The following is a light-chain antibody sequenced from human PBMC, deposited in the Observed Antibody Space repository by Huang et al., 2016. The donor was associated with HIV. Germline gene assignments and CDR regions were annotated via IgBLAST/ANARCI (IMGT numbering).Light chain of an antibody. J-gene: IGKJ2*01. CDR1: QIISSY. CDR2: AAS. Sequence: DIQLTQSPSSLSASVGDRVTITCRASQIISSYLNWYQQKPGKAPKLLIYAASGLQSGVPSRVSGSGSGTDFTLTISSLQPEDFATYYCQESHSAPMYTFGQGTKLEIK. CDR3: QESHSAPMYT. V-gene: IGKV1-39*01.